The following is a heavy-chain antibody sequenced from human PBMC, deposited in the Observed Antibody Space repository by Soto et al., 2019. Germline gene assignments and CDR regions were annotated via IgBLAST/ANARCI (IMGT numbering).Heavy chain of an antibody. D-gene: IGHD6-19*01. CDR2: IIPIFGTA. Sequence: QVQLVQSGAEVKKPGSSVKVSCTASGGTFSSYAISWVRQAPGQGLEWMGGIIPIFGTADYARKFQGRVTTTADASTSTAYMGRSSLRSEDTAVNYCASPYSSGWYGGFDYWGQGNLVTVSS. V-gene: IGHV1-69*12. CDR3: ASPYSSGWYGGFDY. CDR1: GGTFSSYA. J-gene: IGHJ4*02.